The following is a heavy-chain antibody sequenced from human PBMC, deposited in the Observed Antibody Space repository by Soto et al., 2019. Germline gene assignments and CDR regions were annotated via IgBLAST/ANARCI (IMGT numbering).Heavy chain of an antibody. Sequence: QVQLVQSGAEVKKPGSSVKVSCKASGGTFSSYAIGWVRQAPGQGLEWMGGIIPIFGTANYAQKFQGRVTITADESTSTAYMELSSLRSEDTAVYYCARAGKYSSGWYGALSYWGQGTLVTVSS. D-gene: IGHD6-19*01. CDR3: ARAGKYSSGWYGALSY. CDR2: IIPIFGTA. CDR1: GGTFSSYA. J-gene: IGHJ4*02. V-gene: IGHV1-69*01.